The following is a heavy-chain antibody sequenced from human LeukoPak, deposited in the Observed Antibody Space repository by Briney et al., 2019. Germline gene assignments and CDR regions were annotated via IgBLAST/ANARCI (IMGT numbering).Heavy chain of an antibody. CDR2: VYSSGST. J-gene: IGHJ6*02. V-gene: IGHV4-59*01. CDR1: GGSISSYY. CDR3: ARSGYCSSSSCYKYYYYGMDV. Sequence: SETLTLTCTVSGGSISSYYWSWIRQPPGRGLEWIGYVYSSGSTNYNPSLQSRVAISVDTSKHQFSLKLSSVTAADTAVYYCARSGYCSSSSCYKYYYYGMDVWGQGTTVTVSS. D-gene: IGHD2-2*02.